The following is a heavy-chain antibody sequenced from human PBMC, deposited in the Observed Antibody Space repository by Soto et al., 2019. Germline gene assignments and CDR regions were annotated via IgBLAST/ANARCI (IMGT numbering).Heavy chain of an antibody. D-gene: IGHD5-18*01. J-gene: IGHJ6*02. CDR1: GYTFTSYA. Sequence: SVKVSFKASGYTFTSYAIHWVRQAPGQGLEWMGRIIPIFGTSNYAQNFQGRVTITADESTSTAYMELSSPRFEDTAVYFCAREISARGYTSGDYYNYYGMDVWGQGTTVTVSS. V-gene: IGHV1-69*13. CDR3: AREISARGYTSGDYYNYYGMDV. CDR2: IIPIFGTS.